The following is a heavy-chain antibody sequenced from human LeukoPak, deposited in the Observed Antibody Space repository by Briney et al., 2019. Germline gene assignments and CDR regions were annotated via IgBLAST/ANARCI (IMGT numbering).Heavy chain of an antibody. CDR3: ATLSYSSSWGTIDV. CDR1: GGSITNSDYY. D-gene: IGHD6-13*01. V-gene: IGHV4-39*01. Sequence: SETLSLTCSVSGGSITNSDYYWGWIRQPPGKGLEWIGTAYYRANTYYNPSLKSRVTISVDTSKNQFSLNLSSVTAADTAVYYCATLSYSSSWGTIDVWGQGTMVSVSS. J-gene: IGHJ3*01. CDR2: AYYRANT.